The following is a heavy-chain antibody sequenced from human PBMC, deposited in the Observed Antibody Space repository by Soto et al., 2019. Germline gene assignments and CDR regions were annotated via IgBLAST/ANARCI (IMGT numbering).Heavy chain of an antibody. CDR3: ARVPDDYYYNMDV. V-gene: IGHV3-53*01. CDR1: WFTVSNNY. CDR2: IYSGGST. J-gene: IGHJ6*02. Sequence: GGSLRLSCAASWFTVSNNYMSWVRQAPGKGLEWVSVIYSGGSTYYVDSVKGRFTISRDNSKNTLYLQMNSLRAEDTAVYYCARVPDDYYYNMDVWGQGTTVTVSS.